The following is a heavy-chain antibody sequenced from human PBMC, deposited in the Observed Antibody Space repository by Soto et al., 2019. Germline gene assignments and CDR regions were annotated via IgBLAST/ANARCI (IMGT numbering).Heavy chain of an antibody. CDR1: GFTFSSYA. CDR3: AKGVSQYTPLALFDY. V-gene: IGHV3-23*01. D-gene: IGHD5-18*01. J-gene: IGHJ4*02. Sequence: EVQLLESGGGLVRPGGSLGLSCAASGFTFSSYAMSWVRQAPGQGLEWVSTISGSDGRTYSTDSVKGRFTISSDNSRNTAYLQMNSLRVEDTAVYYCAKGVSQYTPLALFDYWGRGTLVTVSS. CDR2: ISGSDGRT.